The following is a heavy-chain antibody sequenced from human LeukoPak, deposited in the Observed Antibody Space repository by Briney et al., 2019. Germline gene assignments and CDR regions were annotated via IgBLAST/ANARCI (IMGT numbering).Heavy chain of an antibody. CDR1: GFIFSSYA. D-gene: IGHD3-10*01. Sequence: GGSLRLSCAASGFIFSSYAMTWVRQAPGRGLEWLSTISGSGTTTYYVDSVKGRFTVSRDNSKNTLYLQMSSLRAGDTAVYYCAKAGHYGSGSYYSDYWGRGALVTVSP. J-gene: IGHJ4*02. V-gene: IGHV3-23*01. CDR3: AKAGHYGSGSYYSDY. CDR2: ISGSGTTT.